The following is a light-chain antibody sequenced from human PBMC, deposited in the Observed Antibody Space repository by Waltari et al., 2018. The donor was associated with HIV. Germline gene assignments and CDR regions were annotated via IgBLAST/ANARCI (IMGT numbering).Light chain of an antibody. CDR3: ATWDDSLSVVV. V-gene: IGLV1-47*01. CDR1: SSNIGSNY. J-gene: IGLJ2*01. Sequence: QSVLTQPPSASGTPGQRVTISCSGSSSNIGSNYVYWYQQLPGTAPKLLIYRNNRRPSGVPDRFSGSKSGTSASLAISGLRSEDEAEYYCATWDDSLSVVVFGGGTKLTVL. CDR2: RNN.